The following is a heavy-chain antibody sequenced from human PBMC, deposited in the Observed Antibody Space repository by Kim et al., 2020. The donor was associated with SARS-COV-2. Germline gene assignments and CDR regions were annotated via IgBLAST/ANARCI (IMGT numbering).Heavy chain of an antibody. CDR3: ARTRTYVSSGYYYGWFDP. Sequence: SETLSLTCAVYGGSFSGYYWSWIRQPPGKGLEWIGEINHSGSTNYNPSLKSRVTISVDTSKNQFSLKLSSVTPADTAVYYFARTRTYVSSGYYYGWFDP. D-gene: IGHD3-22*01. CDR2: INHSGST. J-gene: IGHJ5*02. CDR1: GGSFSGYY. V-gene: IGHV4-34*01.